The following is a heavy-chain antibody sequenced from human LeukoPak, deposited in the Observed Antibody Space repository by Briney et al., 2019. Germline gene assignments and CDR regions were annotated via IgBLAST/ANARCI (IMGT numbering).Heavy chain of an antibody. CDR3: AREGVGYYDSSGNPHAFDI. CDR1: GGSISSSNW. CDR2: IYHSGST. V-gene: IGHV4-4*02. J-gene: IGHJ3*02. D-gene: IGHD3-22*01. Sequence: SETLSLTSAVSGGSISSSNWWSWVRQPPGKGLEWIGEIYHSGSTNYNPSLKSRVTISVDKSKNQFSLKLSSVTAADTAVYYCAREGVGYYDSSGNPHAFDIWGQGTMVTVSS.